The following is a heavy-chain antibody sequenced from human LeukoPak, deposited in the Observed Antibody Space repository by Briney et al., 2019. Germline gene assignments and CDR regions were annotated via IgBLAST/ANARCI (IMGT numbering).Heavy chain of an antibody. CDR1: GGTFSSYA. CDR3: ARDVAYCSGGSCYWGYYFAY. D-gene: IGHD2-15*01. CDR2: IIPIFGKA. Sequence: GSSVNVSCKGSGGTFSSYAISWLRQAPGQGRAWVGGIIPIFGKANDAQKFQGRVTITTDESTSTAYMELSSLRSEDTAVYYWARDVAYCSGGSCYWGYYFAYWGKGTLVTVSS. J-gene: IGHJ4*02. V-gene: IGHV1-69*05.